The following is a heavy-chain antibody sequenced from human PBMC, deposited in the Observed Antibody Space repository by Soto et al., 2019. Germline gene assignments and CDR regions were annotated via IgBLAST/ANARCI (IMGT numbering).Heavy chain of an antibody. CDR2: IHHDGST. CDR3: ATYDVGTIIQDY. V-gene: IGHV4-34*01. J-gene: IGHJ4*02. CDR1: GGSSSSHS. D-gene: IGHD2-21*02. Sequence: SETLSLTCAISGGSSSSHSKSWVRQPPGKGLEWIGEIHHDGSTNYNPSLKSRVTISGDTSKNHFSLELSSVTAADTAVYYCATYDVGTIIQDYWGQGTLVTLSS.